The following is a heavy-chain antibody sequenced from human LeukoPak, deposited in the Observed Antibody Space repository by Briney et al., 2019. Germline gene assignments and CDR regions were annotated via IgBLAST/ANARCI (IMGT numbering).Heavy chain of an antibody. CDR2: FYYRGST. Sequence: SETLSLTCTVSGGSISSYYWSWIRQPPGKGLEWIGYFYYRGSTNYNPSLKSRVTISLDTSKNQFSLRLRSVTAADTAVYYCARHSGTLGYFDYWGQGTRVTVSS. CDR3: ARHSGTLGYFDY. J-gene: IGHJ4*02. CDR1: GGSISSYY. D-gene: IGHD1-14*01. V-gene: IGHV4-59*12.